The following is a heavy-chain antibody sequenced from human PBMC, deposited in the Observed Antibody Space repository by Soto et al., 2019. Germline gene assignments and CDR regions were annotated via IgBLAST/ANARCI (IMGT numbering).Heavy chain of an antibody. CDR3: ARGSGGDNDNWFNP. CDR1: GGSISSGAYH. J-gene: IGHJ5*02. CDR2: IYYSGST. Sequence: SETLSLTCTVSGGSISSGAYHWNWIRQHPGKGLEWIGSIYYSGSTYDNPSLKSRVAISVDTSKNQFSLKVMSVTAADAAVYYCARGSGGDNDNWFNPWGQGILVTVSS. V-gene: IGHV4-31*03. D-gene: IGHD4-17*01.